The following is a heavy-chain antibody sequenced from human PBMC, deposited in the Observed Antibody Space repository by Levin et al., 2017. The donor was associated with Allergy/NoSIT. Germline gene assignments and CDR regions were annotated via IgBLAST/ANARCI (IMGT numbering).Heavy chain of an antibody. Sequence: SETLSLTCTVSGGSFSSGSYYWSWIRQPPGKGLEWIGYIYYSGSTNYNPSLKSRVTISVDTSKNQFSLKLSSVTAADTAVYYCASREPSGYYGMDVWGQGTTVTVSS. D-gene: IGHD1-26*01. CDR1: GGSFSSGSYY. CDR3: ASREPSGYYGMDV. J-gene: IGHJ6*02. V-gene: IGHV4-61*01. CDR2: IYYSGST.